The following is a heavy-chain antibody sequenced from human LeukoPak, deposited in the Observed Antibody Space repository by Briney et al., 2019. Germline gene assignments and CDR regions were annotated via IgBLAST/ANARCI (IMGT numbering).Heavy chain of an antibody. V-gene: IGHV1-46*01. CDR2: INPSGGST. D-gene: IGHD6-19*01. CDR1: GYTFTGYY. J-gene: IGHJ5*02. CDR3: ARDLGSGWDWFDP. Sequence: ASVKVSCKASGYTFTGYYMHWVRQAPGQGLEWMGIINPSGGSTSYAQKFQGRVTMTSDTSTSTVYMELSSLRSEDTAVYYCARDLGSGWDWFDPWGQGTLVTVSS.